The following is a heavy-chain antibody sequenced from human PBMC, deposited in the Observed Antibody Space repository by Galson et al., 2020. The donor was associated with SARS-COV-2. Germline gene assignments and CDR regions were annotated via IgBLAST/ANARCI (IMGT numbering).Heavy chain of an antibody. V-gene: IGHV4-59*01. CDR3: ARGESDCTIPPDRWFDP. J-gene: IGHJ5*02. CDR2: IYYSGTT. Sequence: SETLSLTCTVSGGSISSSYWSWIRQPPGKGLEWIGYIYYSGTTNYYPSLKSRVTISVDTSKNQFSLKLSSVTAADTDVYFCARGESDCTIPPDRWFDPWGQGTLVTVSS. D-gene: IGHD2-21*01. CDR1: GGSISSSY.